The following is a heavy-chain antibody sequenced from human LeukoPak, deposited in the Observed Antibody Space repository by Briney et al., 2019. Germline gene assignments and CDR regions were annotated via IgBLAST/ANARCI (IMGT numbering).Heavy chain of an antibody. D-gene: IGHD3-10*01. CDR1: GYIFTSYY. Sequence: ASVKVSCKASGYIFTSYYMHWVRQAPGQGLEWMGIINPSGGSTSYAQKFQGRVTMTRDTSTSTVYMELSSLRSEDTAVYYCAREFPGERYYYGIDVWGQGTTVTVSS. CDR3: AREFPGERYYYGIDV. V-gene: IGHV1-46*01. J-gene: IGHJ6*02. CDR2: INPSGGST.